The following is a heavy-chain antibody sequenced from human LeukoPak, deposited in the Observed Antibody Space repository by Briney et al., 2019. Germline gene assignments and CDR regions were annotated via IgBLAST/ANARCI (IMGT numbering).Heavy chain of an antibody. CDR1: GGSISGYY. Sequence: SETLSLTCTVSGGSISGYYWSWIRQPPGKGLEWIGFIYYSGATNYNPSLKSRVTISIDTSKNQFSLKLNSVTAADTALYYCARGSRVAVSGSRPFDPWGQGTLVTVSS. V-gene: IGHV4-59*12. J-gene: IGHJ5*02. CDR3: ARGSRVAVSGSRPFDP. D-gene: IGHD6-13*01. CDR2: IYYSGAT.